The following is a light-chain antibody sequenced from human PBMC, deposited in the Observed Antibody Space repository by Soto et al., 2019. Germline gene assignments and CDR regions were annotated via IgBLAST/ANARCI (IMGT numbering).Light chain of an antibody. Sequence: QSVLTQPPSVSEAPGQRVTISCTGSSSNIGAGYEAHWYQQVPGTAPKLLIYENNNRPSGVPDRFSGSKSGTSASLAITGLHAEDEAEYYCQSHDSSLSGYVFGTGTKLTVL. CDR3: QSHDSSLSGYV. CDR1: SSNIGAGYE. J-gene: IGLJ1*01. V-gene: IGLV1-40*01. CDR2: ENN.